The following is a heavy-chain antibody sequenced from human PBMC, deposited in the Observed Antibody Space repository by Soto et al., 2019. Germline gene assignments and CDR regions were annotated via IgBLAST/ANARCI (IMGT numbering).Heavy chain of an antibody. D-gene: IGHD6-13*01. CDR1: GFTFSYSA. J-gene: IGHJ4*02. CDR3: AMGLAAAGTLDY. Sequence: PGGSLRLSCAASGFTFSYSAMSWVRQAPGRGLEWVSTISGSGGTPYYADSVKGRFTISRDNSKNSLYLILNSLRADDTAIYYCAMGLAAAGTLDYWGQGALVTVSS. V-gene: IGHV3-23*01. CDR2: ISGSGGTP.